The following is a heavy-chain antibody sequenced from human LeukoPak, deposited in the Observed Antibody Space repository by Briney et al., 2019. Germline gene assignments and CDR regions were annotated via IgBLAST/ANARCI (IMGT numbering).Heavy chain of an antibody. CDR1: GFTFSSYA. Sequence: GGSLRLSCAASGFTFSSYAMSWVRQAPGKGLEWVSAISSSSSYIYYADSVKGRFTISRDNAKNSLYLQMNSLRAEDTAVYYCANVVWGSYQDKFFDYWGQGTLVTVSS. J-gene: IGHJ4*02. CDR2: ISSSSSYI. CDR3: ANVVWGSYQDKFFDY. D-gene: IGHD3-16*02. V-gene: IGHV3-21*01.